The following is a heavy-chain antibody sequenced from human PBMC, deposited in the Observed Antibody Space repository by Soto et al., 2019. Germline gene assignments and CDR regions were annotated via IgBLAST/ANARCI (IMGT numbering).Heavy chain of an antibody. CDR1: GFTFSSYA. J-gene: IGHJ6*02. CDR3: AKVSRYFDWSPHYYYGMDV. D-gene: IGHD3-9*01. Sequence: GGSLRLSCAASGFTFSSYAMSWVRQAPGEGLEWVSAISGVGGTTFYADSVKGRFTISRDNSKNTLDLQMNSLRAEDTAVYYCAKVSRYFDWSPHYYYGMDVWGQGTTVTVSS. V-gene: IGHV3-23*01. CDR2: ISGVGGTT.